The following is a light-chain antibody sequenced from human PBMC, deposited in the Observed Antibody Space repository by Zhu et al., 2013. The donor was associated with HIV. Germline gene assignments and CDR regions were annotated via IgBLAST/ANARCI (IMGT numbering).Light chain of an antibody. CDR3: QQYNSNSRA. V-gene: IGKV1-5*01. CDR2: DAS. Sequence: DIQMTQSPSTLSASVGDRVTITCRASQTISTWLAWYQQKPGKAPKLLIYDASSLESGVPSRFSGSGSRTEFTLTISSLQPDDFATYYCQQYNSNSRAFGQGTKVE. J-gene: IGKJ1*01. CDR1: QTISTW.